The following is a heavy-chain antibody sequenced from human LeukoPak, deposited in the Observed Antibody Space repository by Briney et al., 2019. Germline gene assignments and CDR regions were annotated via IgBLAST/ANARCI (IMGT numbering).Heavy chain of an antibody. CDR1: GFTFSSYA. J-gene: IGHJ4*02. D-gene: IGHD6-19*01. Sequence: PGGSLRLSCAASGFTFSSYAMSWVRQAPGKGLEWVSAISGSGGTTYYADSVKGRFTISRDESKNTLYLQMNSLRAEDTAVYYCAKASSGWYDFDSWGQGTLVTVSS. CDR2: ISGSGGTT. CDR3: AKASSGWYDFDS. V-gene: IGHV3-23*01.